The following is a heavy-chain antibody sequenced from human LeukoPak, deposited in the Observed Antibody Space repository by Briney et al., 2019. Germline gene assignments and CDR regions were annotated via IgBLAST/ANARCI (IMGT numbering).Heavy chain of an antibody. CDR2: ISSSSSYI. J-gene: IGHJ3*02. CDR3: ARDSGIYYGFDAFDI. CDR1: GFTFSSYS. Sequence: AGSLRLSCAASGFTFSSYSMNWVRQAQGQGLEWVSSISSSSSYIYYTDSVKGRFTISRDNAKNSLYLQMNSLRAEDTAVYYCARDSGIYYGFDAFDIWGQGTMVTVSS. D-gene: IGHD1-26*01. V-gene: IGHV3-21*01.